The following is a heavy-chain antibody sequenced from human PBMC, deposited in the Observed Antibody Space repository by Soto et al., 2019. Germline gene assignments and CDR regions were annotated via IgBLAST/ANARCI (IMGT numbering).Heavy chain of an antibody. V-gene: IGHV4-30-4*08. D-gene: IGHD1-20*01. CDR1: GGSISSEGYY. CDR3: ARAFVQVYWFDP. CDR2: IYYSGST. J-gene: IGHJ5*02. Sequence: SETLSLTCTVSGGSISSEGYYWSWFRQLPGKGLEWIGDIYYSGSTYYNPSLKSRLTISVDTSKNQFSLKLSSVTAADTAVYYCARAFVQVYWFDPWGQGTLVTVSS.